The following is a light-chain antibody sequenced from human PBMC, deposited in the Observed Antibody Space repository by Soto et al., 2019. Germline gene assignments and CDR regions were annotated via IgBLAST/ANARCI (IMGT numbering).Light chain of an antibody. CDR3: QQLPRYPPT. J-gene: IGKJ4*01. CDR1: QGISSY. Sequence: DIQMTQSPSSLSASVGDTVTITCRASQGISSYLAWYQQKPGTAPKPLSYAASTLQREVPSRFRGSGSGTEFTLTISSLQPEDFETYYCQQLPRYPPTFGGGTKVEIK. V-gene: IGKV1-9*01. CDR2: AAS.